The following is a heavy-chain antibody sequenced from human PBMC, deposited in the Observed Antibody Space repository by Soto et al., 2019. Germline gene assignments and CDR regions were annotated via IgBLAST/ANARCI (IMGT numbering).Heavy chain of an antibody. CDR1: GFSLSTSGVG. V-gene: IGHV2-5*02. CDR2: IYWDDDK. Sequence: QITLKESGPPLVKPTQPLTLTCTFSGFSLSTSGVGVGWIRQPPGKALEWLALIYWDDDKRYSPSLKSRLTITKETSKTQVVLTVTNLDHVDTAAYYCAHRPFNMVRELSGFDPWGQGTLVTVSS. J-gene: IGHJ5*02. D-gene: IGHD3-10*01. CDR3: AHRPFNMVRELSGFDP.